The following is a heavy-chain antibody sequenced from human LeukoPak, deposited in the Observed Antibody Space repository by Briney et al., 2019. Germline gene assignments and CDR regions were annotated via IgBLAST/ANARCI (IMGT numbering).Heavy chain of an antibody. D-gene: IGHD1-26*01. V-gene: IGHV3-7*05. Sequence: GGCLRVSCAASGFSFSGHWMNWVRQPPGKGLEWVANIKAEGGEKYYVDSVKGRFTISRDDAKRTVNLQMDNLRAEGTAIYYCAYRNNFEYWGQGALVTVSS. CDR3: AYRNNFEY. CDR2: IKAEGGEK. CDR1: GFSFSGHW. J-gene: IGHJ4*02.